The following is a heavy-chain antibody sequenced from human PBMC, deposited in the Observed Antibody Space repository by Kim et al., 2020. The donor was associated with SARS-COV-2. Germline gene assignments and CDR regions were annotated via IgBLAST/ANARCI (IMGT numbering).Heavy chain of an antibody. CDR2: ISSSSSYI. J-gene: IGHJ4*02. Sequence: GGSLRLSCAASGFTFSSYSMNWVRQAPGKGLEWVSSISSSSSYIYYADSVKGRFTISRYNAKNSLYLQMNSLRAEDTAVYYCARDRRGSYSVWRTGWGQGTLVTVSS. CDR1: GFTFSSYS. D-gene: IGHD1-26*01. CDR3: ARDRRGSYSVWRTG. V-gene: IGHV3-21*01.